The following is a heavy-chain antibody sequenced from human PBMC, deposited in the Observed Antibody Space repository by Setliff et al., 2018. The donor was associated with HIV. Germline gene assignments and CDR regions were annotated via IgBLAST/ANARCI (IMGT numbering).Heavy chain of an antibody. CDR1: GYTFISSG. CDR2: ISGYSGDT. J-gene: IGHJ4*02. V-gene: IGHV1-2*02. CDR3: ATLDY. Sequence: ASVKVSCKTSGYTFISSGISWVRQAPGQGLEWMGWISGYSGDTNYAQKFQGRVSMTRDTSISTAYMELSRLRSDGTAVYYCATLDYWGQGTLVTVSS.